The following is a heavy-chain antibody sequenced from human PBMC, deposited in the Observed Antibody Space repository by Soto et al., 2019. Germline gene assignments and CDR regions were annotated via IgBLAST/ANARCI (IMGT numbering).Heavy chain of an antibody. Sequence: SETLSLTCAVYGGSFSCYYWSWIRQPPGKGLEWIGEINHSGSTNYNPSLKSRVTISVDTSKNQFSLKLSSVTAADTAVYYCARGRRRREIATVNWFDPWGQGTLVTVSS. J-gene: IGHJ5*02. CDR3: ARGRRRREIATVNWFDP. CDR1: GGSFSCYY. V-gene: IGHV4-34*01. D-gene: IGHD4-4*01. CDR2: INHSGST.